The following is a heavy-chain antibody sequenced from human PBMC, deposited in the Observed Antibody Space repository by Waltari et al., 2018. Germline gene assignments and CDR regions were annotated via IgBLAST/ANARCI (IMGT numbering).Heavy chain of an antibody. V-gene: IGHV4-38-2*01. CDR2: IFHSGST. CDR1: GYSISSGYY. CDR3: AMPEYSSSWQPDAFDI. Sequence: QVQLQESGPGLVKPSETLSLTCAVSGYSISSGYYCGWIRHPPGKGREWIGSIFHSGSTDYNPSLKSGVTRAVDTSKSQVALKLRYVTAADTAVEYWAMPEYSSSWQPDAFDIWGQGTMVTVSS. D-gene: IGHD6-13*01. J-gene: IGHJ3*02.